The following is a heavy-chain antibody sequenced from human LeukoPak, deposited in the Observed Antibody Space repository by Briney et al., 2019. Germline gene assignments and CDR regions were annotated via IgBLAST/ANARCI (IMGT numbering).Heavy chain of an antibody. J-gene: IGHJ4*02. D-gene: IGHD6-19*01. CDR2: IRNKANGGTA. CDR3: SRAYSTGWLGINDY. Sequence: SLRLSCAASGFTFSTYEMNWVRHAPGKGLEWVGFIRNKANGGTADYAASVKGRFTISRDDSKTIAYLQMNSLKTEDTAVYYCSRAYSTGWLGINDYWGQGALVTVSS. CDR1: GFTFSTYE. V-gene: IGHV3-49*04.